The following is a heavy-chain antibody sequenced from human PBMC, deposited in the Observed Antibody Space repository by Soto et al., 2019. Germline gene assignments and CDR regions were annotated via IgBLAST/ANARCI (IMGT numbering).Heavy chain of an antibody. J-gene: IGHJ6*02. CDR3: AKATVGRQQWLVQRYDYYYGMDV. D-gene: IGHD6-19*01. CDR1: GFTFHDYA. Sequence: PGGSLRLSCAASGFTFHDYAMHWVRQVPGKGLEWVSGINWKSGSIGYADSVKGRFTISRDNAKNSLYLQMNSLRIEDTALYYCAKATVGRQQWLVQRYDYYYGMDVWGQGTTVTVSS. CDR2: INWKSGSI. V-gene: IGHV3-9*01.